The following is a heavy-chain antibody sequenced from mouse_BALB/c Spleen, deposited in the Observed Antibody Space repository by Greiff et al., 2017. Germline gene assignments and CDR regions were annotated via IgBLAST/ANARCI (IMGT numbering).Heavy chain of an antibody. D-gene: IGHD1-2*01. J-gene: IGHJ2*01. V-gene: IGHV1-7*01. CDR3: ARRGVTTATFDY. CDR2: INPSTGYT. Sequence: QVQLQQSGAELAKPGASVKMSCKASGYTFTSYWMHWVKQRPGQGLEWIGYINPSTGYTEYNQKFKDKATLTADKSSSTAYMQLSSLTSEDSAVYYCARRGVTTATFDYWGQGTTLTVSS. CDR1: GYTFTSYW.